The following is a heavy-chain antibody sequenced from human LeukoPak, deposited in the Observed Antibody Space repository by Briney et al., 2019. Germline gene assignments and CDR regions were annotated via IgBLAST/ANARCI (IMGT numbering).Heavy chain of an antibody. CDR1: GGSFSGYY. J-gene: IGHJ3*01. D-gene: IGHD1-26*01. Sequence: RSETLSLTCAVYGGSFSGYYWSWIRQPPGKGLEWIGEINHSGSTNYNPSLKSRVTISVDTSKNQFSLKLSSVTAADTAVYYCARGLGATTSEALDLWGQGTMVTVSS. V-gene: IGHV4-34*01. CDR3: ARGLGATTSEALDL. CDR2: INHSGST.